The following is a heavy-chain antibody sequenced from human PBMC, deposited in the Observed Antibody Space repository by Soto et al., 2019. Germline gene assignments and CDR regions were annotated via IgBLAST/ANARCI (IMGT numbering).Heavy chain of an antibody. V-gene: IGHV3-23*01. CDR3: AKRDDSSGYPYYFDS. CDR2: IGGTDGST. Sequence: PGGSLRLSCTASGFTFINYAMSWVRQAPGKGLEWVSAIGGTDGSTYYADSVKGRFTISRDNSKNTLYLQMNSLRAEDTAVYYCAKRDDSSGYPYYFDSWGQGTLVTVSS. D-gene: IGHD3-22*01. J-gene: IGHJ4*02. CDR1: GFTFINYA.